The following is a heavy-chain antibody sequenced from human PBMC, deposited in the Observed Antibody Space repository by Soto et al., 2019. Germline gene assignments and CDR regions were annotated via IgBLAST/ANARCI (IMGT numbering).Heavy chain of an antibody. CDR2: IYHSGST. J-gene: IGHJ3*02. V-gene: IGHV4-4*02. CDR3: ARGKRITMIVVVRGAFDI. CDR1: GGSISSSNW. Sequence: QVQLQESGPGLVKPSGTLSLTCAVSGGSISSSNWWSWVRQPPGKGLEWIGEIYHSGSTNYNPSLKRRVTISVDKSKNQCSLKLSSVTAADTAVYYCARGKRITMIVVVRGAFDIWGQGTMVTVSS. D-gene: IGHD3-22*01.